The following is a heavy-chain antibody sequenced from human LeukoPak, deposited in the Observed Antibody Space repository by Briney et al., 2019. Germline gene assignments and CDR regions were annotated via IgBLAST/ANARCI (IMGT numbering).Heavy chain of an antibody. V-gene: IGHV1-18*01. D-gene: IGHD6-19*01. J-gene: IGHJ4*02. Sequence: ASVKVSCKASGYTFTSYDINWVRQAPGQGLEWMGWISAYNGNTNYAQKLQGRVTMTTDTSTSTAYMELRSLRSDDTAVYYCARVDVIAVAGSTDFDYWGQGTLVTASS. CDR2: ISAYNGNT. CDR1: GYTFTSYD. CDR3: ARVDVIAVAGSTDFDY.